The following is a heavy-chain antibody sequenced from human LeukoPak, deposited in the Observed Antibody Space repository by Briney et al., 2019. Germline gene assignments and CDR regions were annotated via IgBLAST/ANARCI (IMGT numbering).Heavy chain of an antibody. V-gene: IGHV5-51*01. CDR1: GYSFTSYW. CDR3: ARPYCSSTSCYVSYIDY. D-gene: IGHD2-2*01. J-gene: IGHJ4*02. CDR2: IYPGDSDT. Sequence: GESLKISCKGSGYSFTSYWIGWVRQMSGKGLEWMGIIYPGDSDTRYSPSFQGQVTISADKSISTAYLQWSSLKASDTAMYYCARPYCSSTSCYVSYIDYWGQGTLVTVSS.